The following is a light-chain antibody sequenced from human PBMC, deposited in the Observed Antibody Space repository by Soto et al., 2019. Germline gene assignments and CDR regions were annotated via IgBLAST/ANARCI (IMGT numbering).Light chain of an antibody. V-gene: IGLV2-8*01. CDR2: EVN. J-gene: IGLJ2*01. CDR3: SSYAGSNIL. CDR1: SSDIGDYNY. Sequence: QSVLTQPPSASGSPGQSVTISCTGTSSDIGDYNYVSWYQQHPGKAPKLMIYEVNKRPSGVPDRFSGSKSGNTASLTVSGLQAEDEADYYCSSYAGSNILFGGGTQLTVL.